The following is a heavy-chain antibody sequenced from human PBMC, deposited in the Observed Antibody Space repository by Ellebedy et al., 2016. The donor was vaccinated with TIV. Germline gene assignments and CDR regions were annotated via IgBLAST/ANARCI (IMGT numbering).Heavy chain of an antibody. CDR3: ARHNRLDASGSYCEDS. D-gene: IGHD3-10*01. CDR2: IHYSGNI. Sequence: SETLSLTXSVSGVSLINYWSWIRQAPGQGLEWIGYIHYSGNIHYSPSLRSRVTMSVDTSKNQVSLKLSSVTAADTAVYYCARHNRLDASGSYCEDSWGQGTLVTVSS. CDR1: GVSLINY. J-gene: IGHJ4*02. V-gene: IGHV4-59*08.